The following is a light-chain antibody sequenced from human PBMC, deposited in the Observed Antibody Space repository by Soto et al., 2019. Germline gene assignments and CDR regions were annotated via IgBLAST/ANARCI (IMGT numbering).Light chain of an antibody. CDR2: DAS. V-gene: IGKV3-20*01. Sequence: EIVMTQSPATLSLSPGERATLCCRASQSVSSYLAWYQQKPGQAPRLLIYDASSRATGIPDRFSGSGSGTDFTLTISRLEPEDFAVYYCQQFSNSLTFGQGTRLEIK. CDR3: QQFSNSLT. CDR1: QSVSSY. J-gene: IGKJ5*01.